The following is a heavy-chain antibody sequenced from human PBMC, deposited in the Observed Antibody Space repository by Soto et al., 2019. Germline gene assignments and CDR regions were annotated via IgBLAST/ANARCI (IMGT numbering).Heavy chain of an antibody. CDR1: GYTFTSYG. CDR2: ISAYNGNT. Sequence: QVQLVQSGAEVKKPGASVKVSCKASGYTFTSYGISWVRQAPGQGLEWMGWISAYNGNTNYAQKLQGRVTMTTDTTTKTANMGLGGLRSDDTAVYYCARDLITLVRGVIIPPPHNYFDYGGQGTRVPVSS. V-gene: IGHV1-18*01. CDR3: ARDLITLVRGVIIPPPHNYFDY. D-gene: IGHD3-10*01. J-gene: IGHJ4*02.